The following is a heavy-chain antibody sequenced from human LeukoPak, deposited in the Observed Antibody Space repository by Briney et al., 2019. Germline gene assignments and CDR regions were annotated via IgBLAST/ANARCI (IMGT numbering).Heavy chain of an antibody. CDR1: GYTFTSYG. Sequence: AAVKVSCKASGYTFTSYGISWVRQAPGQGLEWMGWISAYNGNTNYAQKLQGRVTMTTDASTSTAYMELRSLRSDDTAVYYCAIDSGGYYYSLQHWGQGTLVTVSS. J-gene: IGHJ1*01. V-gene: IGHV1-18*01. CDR3: AIDSGGYYYSLQH. CDR2: ISAYNGNT. D-gene: IGHD3-22*01.